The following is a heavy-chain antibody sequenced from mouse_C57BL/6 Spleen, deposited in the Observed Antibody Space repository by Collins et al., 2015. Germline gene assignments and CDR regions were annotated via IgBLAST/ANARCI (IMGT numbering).Heavy chain of an antibody. CDR3: ARGEYDYDGADDY. D-gene: IGHD2-4*01. CDR1: GYTFTSYW. V-gene: IGHV1-55*01. CDR2: IYPGSGST. J-gene: IGHJ2*01. Sequence: QVQLQQPGAELVKPGASVKMSCKASGYTFTSYWITWVKQRPGQGLEWIGDIYPGSGSTNYNEKFKSKATLTVDTSSSTAYMQLSSLTSEDSAVYYCARGEYDYDGADDYWGQGTTLTVSS.